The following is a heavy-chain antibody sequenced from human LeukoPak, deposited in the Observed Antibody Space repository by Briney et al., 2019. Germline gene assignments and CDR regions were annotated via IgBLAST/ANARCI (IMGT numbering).Heavy chain of an antibody. V-gene: IGHV3-7*01. D-gene: IGHD3-22*01. CDR3: AKDLGHDSSGYHNVDY. Sequence: GGSLRLSCAASGFTFSSYWMSWVRRAPGKGLEWVANIKQDGSEKYYVDSVKGRFTISRDNAKNSLYLQMNSLRAEDTAVYYCAKDLGHDSSGYHNVDYWGQGTLVTVSS. CDR2: IKQDGSEK. J-gene: IGHJ4*02. CDR1: GFTFSSYW.